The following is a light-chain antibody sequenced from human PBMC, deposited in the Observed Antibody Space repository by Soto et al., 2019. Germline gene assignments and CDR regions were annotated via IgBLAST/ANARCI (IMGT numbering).Light chain of an antibody. Sequence: EIVLTQSPATLSLSPGERATLSCRASQSVSSYLAWYQQKPGQAPRLLIYDASNRATGIPARFSGSGSGTDFTLIISSLEPEDFAVYYCQQYSSSPLTFGGGTKVDIK. V-gene: IGKV3-11*01. CDR2: DAS. J-gene: IGKJ4*01. CDR1: QSVSSY. CDR3: QQYSSSPLT.